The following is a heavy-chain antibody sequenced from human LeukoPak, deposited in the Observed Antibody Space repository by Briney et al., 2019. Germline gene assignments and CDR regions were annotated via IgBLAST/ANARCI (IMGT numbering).Heavy chain of an antibody. J-gene: IGHJ3*02. V-gene: IGHV4-4*07. CDR2: VYSSGST. CDR3: ARKSGGSYASAFDI. Sequence: SETLSLTCTVSGGSISGYYWNWIRQPAGQGLEYIGRVYSSGSTAYNPSLKSRVTMSLDTSKNQFSLRLRSVTAADTAVDYCARKSGGSYASAFDIWGQGKMVTVSS. D-gene: IGHD6-19*01. CDR1: GGSISGYY.